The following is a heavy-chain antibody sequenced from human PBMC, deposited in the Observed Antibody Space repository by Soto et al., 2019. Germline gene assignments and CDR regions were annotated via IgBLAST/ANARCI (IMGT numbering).Heavy chain of an antibody. J-gene: IGHJ3*02. CDR2: IYPGDSDT. Sequence: GESLKISCKGSGYSFTSYWIGWVRQMPGKGLEWMGIIYPGDSDTRYSPSFQGQVTISADKSISTAYLQWSSLKASDTAMYYCASRLGNYYYDSSGYFNDAFDIWGQGTMVTVSS. CDR1: GYSFTSYW. V-gene: IGHV5-51*01. CDR3: ASRLGNYYYDSSGYFNDAFDI. D-gene: IGHD3-22*01.